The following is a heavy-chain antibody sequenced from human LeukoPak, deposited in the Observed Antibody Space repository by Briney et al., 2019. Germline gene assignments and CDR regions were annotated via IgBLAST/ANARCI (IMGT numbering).Heavy chain of an antibody. CDR3: ANRRLGRGAFDI. CDR1: GFTSSSYD. D-gene: IGHD7-27*01. Sequence: GGSLRLSCAASGFTSSSYDMSWIRQAPGKGLEWVSEISGSDESTKYVDSVKGRFTISRDNSKNTLYLLLNSLRVDDTAVYYCANRRLGRGAFDIWGQGTMVTVSS. CDR2: ISGSDEST. J-gene: IGHJ3*02. V-gene: IGHV3-23*01.